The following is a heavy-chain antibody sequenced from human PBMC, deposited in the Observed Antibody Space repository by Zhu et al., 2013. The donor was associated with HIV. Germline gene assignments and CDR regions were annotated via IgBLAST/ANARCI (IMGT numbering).Heavy chain of an antibody. CDR3: AREMAYSGYEPRHYYYYYGMDV. J-gene: IGHJ6*02. Sequence: QVQLVQSGAEVKKPGSSVKVSCKASGGTFSSYAISWVRQAPGQGLEWMGGIIPIFGTANYAQKFQGRVTITADESTSTAYMELSSLRSEDTAVYYCAREMAYSGYEPRHYYYYYGMDVWGQGTTVTVSS. D-gene: IGHD5-12*01. CDR1: GGTFSSYA. V-gene: IGHV1-69*01. CDR2: IIPIFGTA.